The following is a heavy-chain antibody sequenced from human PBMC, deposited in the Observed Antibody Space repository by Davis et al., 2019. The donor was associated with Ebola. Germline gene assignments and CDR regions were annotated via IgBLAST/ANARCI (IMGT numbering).Heavy chain of an antibody. CDR2: IYYTGST. D-gene: IGHD6-19*01. Sequence: SETLSLTCTVSGGSISTYYWSWIRQPPGKGLEWIGYIYYTGSTSYNPSLKSRVTISVDTSKNQFSLRLTSVTAADTAVYYCARDLRSSGFDYWGQGNLVTVSS. J-gene: IGHJ4*02. V-gene: IGHV4-59*01. CDR3: ARDLRSSGFDY. CDR1: GGSISTYY.